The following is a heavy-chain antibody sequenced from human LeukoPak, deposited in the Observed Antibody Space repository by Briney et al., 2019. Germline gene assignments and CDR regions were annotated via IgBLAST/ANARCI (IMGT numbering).Heavy chain of an antibody. V-gene: IGHV3-23*01. CDR1: GFTFGNYA. Sequence: GGSLRLSCAASGFTFGNYAMSWVRQAPGKGPEWVSALSGGGDNTYYTDSVKGRFTISRDNSKNTLYLQMNSLRAEDTAIYYCAKDRLVVSGAGAFDIWGQGTVVTVSS. CDR3: AKDRLVVSGAGAFDI. J-gene: IGHJ3*02. D-gene: IGHD6-19*01. CDR2: LSGGGDNT.